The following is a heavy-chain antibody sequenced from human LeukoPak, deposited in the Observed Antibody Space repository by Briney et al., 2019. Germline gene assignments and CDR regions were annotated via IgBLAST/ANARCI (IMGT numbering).Heavy chain of an antibody. CDR2: ISDNGGDT. V-gene: IGHV3-23*01. CDR1: GFTFNSYA. CDR3: ARSMEPDMGVLYFGDLLDC. D-gene: IGHD3-10*01. J-gene: IGHJ4*02. Sequence: QSGGSLRLSCAASGFTFNSYAMSWVRQAPGKGLEWVSAISDNGGDTCLADSVKGRFTISRDSSNNTLYLQMNSLRAEDTALYFCARSMEPDMGVLYFGDLLDCWGLETLVTVSS.